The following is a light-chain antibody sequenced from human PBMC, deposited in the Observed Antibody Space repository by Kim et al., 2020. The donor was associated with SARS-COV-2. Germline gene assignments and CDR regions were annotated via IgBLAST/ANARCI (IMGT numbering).Light chain of an antibody. CDR3: QSFETSLSGFVI. CDR1: ATNIGAGCN. J-gene: IGLJ2*01. CDR2: DDN. Sequence: VNSSCTGSATNIGAGCNVHGYQYHPRTAHKLLISDDNNRTSGVPDRFSASKSATSDSLAISGLEAEDEADYNGQSFETSLSGFVIFGGGTQLTVL. V-gene: IGLV1-40*01.